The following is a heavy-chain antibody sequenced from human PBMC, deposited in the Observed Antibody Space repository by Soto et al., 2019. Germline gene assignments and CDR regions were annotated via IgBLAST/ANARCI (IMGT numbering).Heavy chain of an antibody. CDR3: AHRRGGYNWDDGDFDY. V-gene: IGHV2-5*02. CDR2: IYWDNDR. Sequence: QITLKESGPTLVKPTETLTLTCTFSGFSLSTSGVGVGWIRQPPGKALESLALIYWDNDRRYNPSLKSRLAITKDTSRNQVVITMTNVDPVDTATYYCAHRRGGYNWDDGDFDYWGPGTLVTVSS. CDR1: GFSLSTSGVG. D-gene: IGHD1-20*01. J-gene: IGHJ4*02.